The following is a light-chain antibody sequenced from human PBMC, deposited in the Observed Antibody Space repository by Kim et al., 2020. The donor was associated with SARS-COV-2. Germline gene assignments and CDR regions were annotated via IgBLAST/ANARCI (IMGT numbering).Light chain of an antibody. Sequence: EIALTQSPATLSLYPGERATLSCRASQSVSKNLAWYQQKPGQAPRLLIYDASNRATGIPARFSGSGSGTDFTLTITSLEPEDFAVYYCQHYNIWPLTFGQGTRLEIK. CDR1: QSVSKN. V-gene: IGKV3-11*01. CDR2: DAS. CDR3: QHYNIWPLT. J-gene: IGKJ5*01.